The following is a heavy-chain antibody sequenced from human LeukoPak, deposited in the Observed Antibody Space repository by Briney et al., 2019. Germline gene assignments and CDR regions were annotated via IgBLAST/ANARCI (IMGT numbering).Heavy chain of an antibody. J-gene: IGHJ4*02. D-gene: IGHD4-17*01. V-gene: IGHV3-73*01. CDR1: GFTFSGSA. Sequence: GGSRKLSCAAAGFTFSGSAIHWVRQASGKGLEWVGRIRSKANSYATSSAASEKGRFTISRDDSKNTAYLQMSSLKTEDTAVCSRTRDYGVVFDYWGQGTLVTVSS. CDR2: IRSKANSYAT. CDR3: TRDYGVVFDY.